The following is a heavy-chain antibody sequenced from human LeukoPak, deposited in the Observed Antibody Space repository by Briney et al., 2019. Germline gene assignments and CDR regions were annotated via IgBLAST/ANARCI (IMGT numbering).Heavy chain of an antibody. CDR2: ISGSGGST. Sequence: RGSLRLSCAASGFTFSSYAMSWVRHAPGKGREWVSAISGSGGSTYHAESVKGRFTISRDNSKNTLYLQMNSLRAEDTAVYYCAKDFVVTRPTPFDYWGQGTLVTVSS. J-gene: IGHJ4*02. CDR3: AKDFVVTRPTPFDY. D-gene: IGHD2-21*01. CDR1: GFTFSSYA. V-gene: IGHV3-23*01.